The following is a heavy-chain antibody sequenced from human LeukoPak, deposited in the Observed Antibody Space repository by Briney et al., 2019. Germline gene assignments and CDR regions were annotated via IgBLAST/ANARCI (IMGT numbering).Heavy chain of an antibody. CDR3: AKDFYYYDSSGFPEDY. Sequence: GGSLRLSCAASGFTFSSYGMHWVRQAPGKGLEWVAVIWYDGSNKYYADSVKGRFTISRDNSKNTLYLQMNSLRAEDTAVYYCAKDFYYYDSSGFPEDYWGQGTLVTVS. CDR2: IWYDGSNK. CDR1: GFTFSSYG. J-gene: IGHJ4*02. D-gene: IGHD3-22*01. V-gene: IGHV3-33*06.